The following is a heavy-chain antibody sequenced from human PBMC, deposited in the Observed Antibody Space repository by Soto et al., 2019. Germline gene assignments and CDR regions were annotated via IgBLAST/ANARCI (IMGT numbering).Heavy chain of an antibody. D-gene: IGHD1-26*01. J-gene: IGHJ6*02. Sequence: GSRRLSCSAAGFTLSSYAMYWVRQAPGKGLEYVSAISSNGGSTYYADSVKGRFTISRDNSKKTLYLQMSSLRAEDTAVYYCVKAPTWEIFYGMDVWGQGTTVTVSS. CDR3: VKAPTWEIFYGMDV. V-gene: IGHV3-64D*06. CDR2: ISSNGGST. CDR1: GFTLSSYA.